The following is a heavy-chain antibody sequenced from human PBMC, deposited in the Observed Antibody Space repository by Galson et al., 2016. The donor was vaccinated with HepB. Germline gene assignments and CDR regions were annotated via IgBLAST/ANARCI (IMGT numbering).Heavy chain of an antibody. V-gene: IGHV1-46*02. D-gene: IGHD1-14*01. J-gene: IGHJ4*02. Sequence: SVKVSCTASGYTFNTYNMHWVRQAPGQGLEWMGIIKPSGGHTIYAHKFQDRITMTRDTSTSTVYLQLISLRSEDTAEYYCARELDHSFYFDYWGQGTLLTVSS. CDR1: GYTFNTYN. CDR3: ARELDHSFYFDY. CDR2: IKPSGGHT.